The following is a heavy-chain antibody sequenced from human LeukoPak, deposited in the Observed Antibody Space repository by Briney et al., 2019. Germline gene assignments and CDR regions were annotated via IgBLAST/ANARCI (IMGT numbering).Heavy chain of an antibody. CDR3: ARETYYYGSGSHRSFYYFDY. J-gene: IGHJ4*02. V-gene: IGHV3-33*01. CDR2: IWYDGSNK. CDR1: GFTFSSYG. D-gene: IGHD3-10*01. Sequence: GRSLRLSCAASGFTFSSYGMHWVRQAPGKGLGWVAVIWYDGSNKYYADSVKGRFTISRDNSKNTLYLQMNSLRAEDTAVYYCARETYYYGSGSHRSFYYFDYWGQGTLVTVSS.